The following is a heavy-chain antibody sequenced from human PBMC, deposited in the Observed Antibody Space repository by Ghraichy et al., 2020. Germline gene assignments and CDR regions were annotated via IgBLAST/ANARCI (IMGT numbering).Heavy chain of an antibody. V-gene: IGHV3-30*02. CDR2: IRYDGSTK. CDR1: GFTFSSYG. CDR3: AKDATLLMTTVVTAGFDY. D-gene: IGHD4-23*01. J-gene: IGHJ4*02. Sequence: GSLRLSCAASGFTFSSYGMHWVRQAPGKGLEWVAFIRYDGSTKYYAESVKGRFTISRDNSKSTVSLQMNSLRAEDTALYYCAKDATLLMTTVVTAGFDYWGQVTLVTVSS.